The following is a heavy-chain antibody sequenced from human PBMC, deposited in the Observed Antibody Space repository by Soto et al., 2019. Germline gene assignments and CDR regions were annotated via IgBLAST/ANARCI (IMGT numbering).Heavy chain of an antibody. J-gene: IGHJ6*02. CDR3: ARVVLRFLEWLPTEYGMDV. D-gene: IGHD3-3*01. CDR1: GGSFSGYY. CDR2: INHSGST. V-gene: IGHV4-34*01. Sequence: PSETLSLTCAVYGGSFSGYYWSWIRQPPGKGLEWIGEINHSGSTNYNPSLKSRVTISVDTSKNQFSLKLSSVTAADTAVYYCARVVLRFLEWLPTEYGMDVWGQGTTVTVSS.